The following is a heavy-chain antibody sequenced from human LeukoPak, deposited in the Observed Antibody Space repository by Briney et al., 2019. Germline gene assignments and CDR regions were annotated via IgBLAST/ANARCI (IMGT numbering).Heavy chain of an antibody. CDR1: GGSFSGYY. V-gene: IGHV4-34*01. J-gene: IGHJ4*01. Sequence: PSETLSLTCAVYGGSFSGYYWTWIRQPPGKGLEWIGEINHSGTTNYNSSLESRVTISVVTSKNQFSLKLSSVTAADTAVYYCAGEDVLTGYYAFDYWGHGTLVTVSS. D-gene: IGHD3-9*01. CDR3: AGEDVLTGYYAFDY. CDR2: INHSGTT.